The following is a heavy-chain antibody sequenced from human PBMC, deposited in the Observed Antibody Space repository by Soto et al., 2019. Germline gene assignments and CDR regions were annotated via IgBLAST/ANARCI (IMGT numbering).Heavy chain of an antibody. V-gene: IGHV1-69*01. CDR2: IIPIFGSR. J-gene: IGHJ1*01. Sequence: QVQLVQSGPEVKKPGTSVKVSCKASGGTFSTQAINWVRQAPGQGLEWMGGIIPIFGSRNYAQKFRGRVTITTDESTSTAYMELSSLRSEDTAVYYCASDLRIVGASGFQHWGQGTLVTVSS. CDR1: GGTFSTQA. CDR3: ASDLRIVGASGFQH. D-gene: IGHD1-26*01.